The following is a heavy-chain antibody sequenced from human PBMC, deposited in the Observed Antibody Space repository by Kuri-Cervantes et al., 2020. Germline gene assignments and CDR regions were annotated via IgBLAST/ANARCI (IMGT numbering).Heavy chain of an antibody. CDR3: ARGPMLKGTGFDY. V-gene: IGHV1-69*05. J-gene: IGHJ4*02. Sequence: SVKVSCKASGGTFSSYAISWVRQAPGQGLEWMGGIIPIFGTASYAQKFQGRVTITTDESTSTAYMELSSLRSEDTAVYYCARGPMLKGTGFDYWGQGTLVTVSS. D-gene: IGHD2-8*01. CDR1: GGTFSSYA. CDR2: IIPIFGTA.